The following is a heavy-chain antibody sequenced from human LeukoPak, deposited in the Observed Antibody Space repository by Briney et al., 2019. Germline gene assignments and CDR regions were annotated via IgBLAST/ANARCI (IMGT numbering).Heavy chain of an antibody. V-gene: IGHV3-73*01. J-gene: IGHJ4*02. CDR3: TSSGYSYYY. CDR2: IRSKANSYAT. Sequence: GGSLKLSCAASGFTFSGSAMHWVRQASGKGLEWVGRIRSKANSYATAYVASVKGRFTISRDDSKNTAYLQMNSLKTEDTAVYYRTSSGYSYYYWGQGTLVTVSS. D-gene: IGHD5-18*01. CDR1: GFTFSGSA.